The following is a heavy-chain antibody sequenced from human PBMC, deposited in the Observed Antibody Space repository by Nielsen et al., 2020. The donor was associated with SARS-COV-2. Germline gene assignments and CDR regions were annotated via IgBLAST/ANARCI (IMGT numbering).Heavy chain of an antibody. J-gene: IGHJ4*02. CDR3: AKDGGLGVQQWLVTYPAYYFDY. Sequence: GESLKISCAASGFTFSSYGMHWVRQAPGKGLEWVAVISYDGSNKYYADSVKGRFTISRDNSKNTLYLQMNSLRAEDTAVYYCAKDGGLGVQQWLVTYPAYYFDYWGQGTLVIVSS. D-gene: IGHD6-19*01. V-gene: IGHV3-30*18. CDR2: ISYDGSNK. CDR1: GFTFSSYG.